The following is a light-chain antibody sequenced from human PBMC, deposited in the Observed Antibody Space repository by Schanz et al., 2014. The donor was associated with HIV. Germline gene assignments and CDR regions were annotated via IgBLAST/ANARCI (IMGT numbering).Light chain of an antibody. CDR3: QQYHTSPWT. J-gene: IGKJ2*02. V-gene: IGKV3-15*01. CDR1: QTVSNN. Sequence: EIVLTQSPDTLSLSPGERATLSCRASQTVSNNLAWYQQKPGQAPRLLIYGASTRVTGIPARFSGSGSGTEFTLTISSLQSEDFAMYYCQQYHTSPWTFGQGTKLEIK. CDR2: GAS.